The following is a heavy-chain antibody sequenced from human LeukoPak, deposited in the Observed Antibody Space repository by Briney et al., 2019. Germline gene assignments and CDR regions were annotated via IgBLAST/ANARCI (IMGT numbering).Heavy chain of an antibody. CDR1: GGSIRSYY. D-gene: IGHD3-22*01. Sequence: SETLSLTCTVSGGSIRSYYWSWIRQPPGKGLEWIGYIYYSGSTNYNPSLKSRVTISVDTSKNQFSLKLSSVIAADTAVYYCTRGSIAYYYMDVWGKGTTVTISS. CDR3: TRGSIAYYYMDV. J-gene: IGHJ6*03. CDR2: IYYSGST. V-gene: IGHV4-59*01.